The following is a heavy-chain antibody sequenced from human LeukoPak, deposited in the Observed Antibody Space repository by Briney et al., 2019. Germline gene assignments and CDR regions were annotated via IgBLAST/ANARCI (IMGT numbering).Heavy chain of an antibody. CDR1: GGTFSSYA. CDR3: ARDTVVPAAPGYFDYYGVDV. D-gene: IGHD2-2*01. Sequence: SVKVSCKASGGTFSSYAIGWVRQAPGQGLEWMGGIIPIFGTANYAQKFQGRVTITADKSTSTAYMELISLRSEDTAVYYCARDTVVPAAPGYFDYYGVDVWGKGTTVTVSS. CDR2: IIPIFGTA. V-gene: IGHV1-69*06. J-gene: IGHJ6*04.